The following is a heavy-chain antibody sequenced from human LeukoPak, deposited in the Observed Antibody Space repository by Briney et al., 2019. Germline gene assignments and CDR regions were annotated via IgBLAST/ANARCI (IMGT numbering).Heavy chain of an antibody. J-gene: IGHJ4*02. CDR2: IKRKGDDGTI. Sequence: GGSLRLSCAASGFTFINAWMSWVRQAPGKGLEWVGRIKRKGDDGTIDYAAPVKGRLTISRDDSKNTLYLQMNSLKSEDTAVYYCTAGTGRSDFAYSGQGTLVTVSS. CDR3: TAGTGRSDFAY. CDR1: GFTFINAW. D-gene: IGHD3/OR15-3a*01. V-gene: IGHV3-15*01.